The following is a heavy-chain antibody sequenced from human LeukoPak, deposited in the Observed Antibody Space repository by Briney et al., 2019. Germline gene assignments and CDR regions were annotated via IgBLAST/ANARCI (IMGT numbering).Heavy chain of an antibody. D-gene: IGHD5-18*01. V-gene: IGHV4-34*01. CDR2: INHSGST. CDR3: ARGVPVDTAMVPYYFDF. CDR1: GGSFSGYY. J-gene: IGHJ4*02. Sequence: PSETLSLTWAVYGGSFSGYYWSWIRQPPGKGLEWIGEINHSGSTNYNPSLKSRVTISVDTSKNQFSLKLSSVTAADTAVYYCARGVPVDTAMVPYYFDFWGQGTLVTVSS.